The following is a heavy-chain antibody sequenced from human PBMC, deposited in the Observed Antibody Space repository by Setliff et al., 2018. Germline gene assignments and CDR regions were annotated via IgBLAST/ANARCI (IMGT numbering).Heavy chain of an antibody. V-gene: IGHV3-30*02. CDR3: AKDTHYYSSSGYYCFDS. CDR2: IRHDGSNE. Sequence: GGSLRLSCAASGFTSTMYGIHWVRQAPGKGLEWVAYIRHDGSNENYADSVKGRFTVSRDNSRNTLFLQMNSLRPEDTAVYSCAKDTHYYSSSGYYCFDSWGPGTLVTVPQ. D-gene: IGHD3-22*01. CDR1: GFTSTMYG. J-gene: IGHJ4*02.